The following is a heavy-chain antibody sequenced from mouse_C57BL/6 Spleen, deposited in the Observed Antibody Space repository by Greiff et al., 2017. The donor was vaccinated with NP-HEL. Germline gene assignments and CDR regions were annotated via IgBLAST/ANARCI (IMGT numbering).Heavy chain of an antibody. CDR3: AKTGIYSDAMDY. D-gene: IGHD2-1*01. J-gene: IGHJ4*01. V-gene: IGHV2-5*01. CDR1: GFSLTSYG. Sequence: QVQLQQSGPGLVQPSQSLSITCTVSGFSLTSYGVHWVRQSPGKGLEWLGVIWRGGSTDYNAAFMSRLSITKDNSKSQVFFKMKSLQADDTAIYYCAKTGIYSDAMDYWGQGTSVTVSS. CDR2: IWRGGST.